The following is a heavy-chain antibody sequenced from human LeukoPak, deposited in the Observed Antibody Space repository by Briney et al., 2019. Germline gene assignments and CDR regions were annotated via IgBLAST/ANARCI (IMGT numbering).Heavy chain of an antibody. J-gene: IGHJ4*01. CDR3: AQEDTAMPTPFVY. Sequence: PGGSLRLSCAASGFTFSSYGMHWVRQAPGKGLEWVAFIRYDGSNKYYADSVKGRFTISRDNSKNTLYLQMNSLRAEDTAVYYCAQEDTAMPTPFVYCGPGTLVTVSS. D-gene: IGHD5-18*01. CDR1: GFTFSSYG. CDR2: IRYDGSNK. V-gene: IGHV3-30*02.